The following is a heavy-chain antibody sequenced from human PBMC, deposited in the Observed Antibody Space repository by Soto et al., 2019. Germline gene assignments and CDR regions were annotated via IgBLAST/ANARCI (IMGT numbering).Heavy chain of an antibody. CDR3: ASPLWFGELPPYYYYYGMDV. V-gene: IGHV4-39*01. D-gene: IGHD3-10*01. CDR1: VGSSSSSSYY. CDR2: IYYSGST. J-gene: IGHJ6*02. Sequence: EPLSLTYTVSVGSSSSSSYYWGWILQPPGKGLEWIGSIYYSGSTYYNPSLKSRVTISVDTSKNQFSRKLSSVTAADTAVYYCASPLWFGELPPYYYYYGMDVWAKGPRSPSP.